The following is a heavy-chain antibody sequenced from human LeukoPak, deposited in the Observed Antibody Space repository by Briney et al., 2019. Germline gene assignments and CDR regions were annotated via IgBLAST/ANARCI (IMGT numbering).Heavy chain of an antibody. CDR2: IYYSGST. D-gene: IGHD6-13*01. V-gene: IGHV4-59*01. CDR3: ARESIAAAGTMRFDP. J-gene: IGHJ5*02. Sequence: PSETLSLTCTVSAGSISSYYWTWIRQPPGKGLEWIGYIYYSGSTNYNPSLKSRVTISVDTSKNQFSLKLSSVTAADTAVYYCARESIAAAGTMRFDPWGQGTLVTVSS. CDR1: AGSISSYY.